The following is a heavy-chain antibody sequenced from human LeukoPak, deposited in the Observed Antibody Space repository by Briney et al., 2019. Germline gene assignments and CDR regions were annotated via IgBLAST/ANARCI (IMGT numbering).Heavy chain of an antibody. J-gene: IGHJ4*02. V-gene: IGHV3-74*01. Sequence: GGSLRLSCAASGFTFSGYWMHWVRQAPGKGLVWVSRINTDGSSMSYADSVKGRFTISRDNAKDTLYLQMNSLRAEDTAVYYCARDFLYGSGNRSGYWGQGTLVTVSS. D-gene: IGHD3-10*01. CDR3: ARDFLYGSGNRSGY. CDR2: INTDGSSM. CDR1: GFTFSGYW.